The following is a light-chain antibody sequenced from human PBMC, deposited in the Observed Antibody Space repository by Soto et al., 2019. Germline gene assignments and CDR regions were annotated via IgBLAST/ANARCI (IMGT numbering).Light chain of an antibody. CDR1: QRVSFNY. V-gene: IGKV3-20*01. CDR3: QQYGSSWFT. Sequence: EIVLTQSPGTLSLSPGDRATLSFRASQRVSFNYLAWYQQKPGQAPRLLIYGASSRATGIPDSRLEPEDFAVYYCQQYGSSWFTFGPGTKVDIQ. CDR2: GAS. J-gene: IGKJ3*01.